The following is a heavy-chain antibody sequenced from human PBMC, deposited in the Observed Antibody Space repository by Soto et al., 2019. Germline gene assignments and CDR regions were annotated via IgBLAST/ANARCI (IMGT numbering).Heavy chain of an antibody. CDR3: ATPTGGYYYYGMDV. CDR2: ISYDGSNK. J-gene: IGHJ6*02. Sequence: GGSLRLSCAASGFTFSSYAMHCVRQAPGKRLEWVAVISYDGSNKYYADSVKGRFTISRDNSKNTLYLQMNSLRAEDTAVYYCATPTGGYYYYGMDVWGQGTTVTVSS. V-gene: IGHV3-30-3*01. CDR1: GFTFSSYA.